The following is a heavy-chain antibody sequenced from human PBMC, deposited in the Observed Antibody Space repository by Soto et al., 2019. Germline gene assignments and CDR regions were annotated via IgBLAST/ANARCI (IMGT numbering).Heavy chain of an antibody. CDR1: GYTFTSYG. CDR3: AGGWFGELVYYFDY. V-gene: IGHV1-18*01. D-gene: IGHD3-10*01. Sequence: QVQLVQSGAEVKKPGASVKVSCKASGYTFTSYGISWVRQAPGQGLEWMGWISAYNGNTNYAEKLQGRVTMTTDTSTSTAYMELRSLRSGDTDVYYCAGGWFGELVYYFDYWGQGPLVTVSS. J-gene: IGHJ4*02. CDR2: ISAYNGNT.